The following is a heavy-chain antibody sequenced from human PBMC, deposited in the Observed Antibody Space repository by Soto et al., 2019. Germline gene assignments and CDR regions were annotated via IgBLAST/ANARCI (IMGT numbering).Heavy chain of an antibody. CDR2: ISSHGRDI. CDR1: GFTFSTFA. J-gene: IGHJ4*02. D-gene: IGHD6-19*01. CDR3: ARGAALAGKLDL. V-gene: IGHV3-21*06. Sequence: PGGSLRLSCATSGFTFSTFALSWVRQVPGRALEWVSSISSHGRDIFYADSVKGRFTISRDNAKDSLHLQMNSLTGEDSAVYYCARGAALAGKLDLWGQGTLVTVSS.